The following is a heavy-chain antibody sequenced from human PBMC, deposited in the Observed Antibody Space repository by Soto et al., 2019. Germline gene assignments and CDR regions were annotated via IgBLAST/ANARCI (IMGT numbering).Heavy chain of an antibody. J-gene: IGHJ1*01. V-gene: IGHV4-4*02. CDR2: IYHSGST. D-gene: IGHD6-13*01. CDR1: GGSISSSNW. CDR3: ASVGYSSSWYPAPGPDSEYFQH. Sequence: QVQLQESGPGLVKPSGTLSLTCAVSGGSISSSNWWSWVRQPPGKGLEWIGEIYHSGSTNYNPSLKSRVTISVDKSKNQFSLKLSSVTAADTAVYYCASVGYSSSWYPAPGPDSEYFQHWDQGTLVTVSS.